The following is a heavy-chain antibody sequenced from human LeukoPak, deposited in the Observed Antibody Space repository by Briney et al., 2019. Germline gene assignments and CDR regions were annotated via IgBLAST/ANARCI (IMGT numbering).Heavy chain of an antibody. CDR1: GFTFSNYW. CDR3: ARVGGVAGPIDY. J-gene: IGHJ4*02. D-gene: IGHD6-19*01. CDR2: INSDGSST. Sequence: PGGSLRLSCAASGFTFSNYWMHWVRQVPGKGLFWVSRINSDGSSTTYADSVKGRITISRDNAKNTLYLQMNSLRADDSAVYYCARVGGVAGPIDYWGQGTLVTVSS. V-gene: IGHV3-74*01.